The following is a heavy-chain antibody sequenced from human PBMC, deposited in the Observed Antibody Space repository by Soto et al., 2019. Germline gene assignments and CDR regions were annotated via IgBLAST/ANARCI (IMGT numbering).Heavy chain of an antibody. CDR3: ARDGRSSYSIGWYDFDY. Sequence: QVQLMQSGAEVKKPGASVKVSCKASGYTFTSYYMHWGRQAPGQGLEWMGIIKPSGGSTSYAQKFQGRVTMTRDTSTSTVYMELSRLRSEDTAVYYCARDGRSSYSIGWYDFDYWGQGTLVTVSS. J-gene: IGHJ4*02. CDR1: GYTFTSYY. CDR2: IKPSGGST. V-gene: IGHV1-46*01. D-gene: IGHD6-19*01.